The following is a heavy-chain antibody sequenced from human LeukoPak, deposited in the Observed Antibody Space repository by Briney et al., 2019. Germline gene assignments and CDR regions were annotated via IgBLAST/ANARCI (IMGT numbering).Heavy chain of an antibody. D-gene: IGHD3-22*01. CDR3: ARQVDYYDSSGSPYAFDI. J-gene: IGHJ3*02. CDR1: GYSFTSYW. CDR2: IYPGDPDT. V-gene: IGHV5-51*01. Sequence: GESLKISCKGSGYSFTSYWIGWVRQMPGKGLEWMGIIYPGDPDTRYSPSFQGQVTISADKSISTAYLQWSSLKASDTAMYYCARQVDYYDSSGSPYAFDIWGQGTMVTVSS.